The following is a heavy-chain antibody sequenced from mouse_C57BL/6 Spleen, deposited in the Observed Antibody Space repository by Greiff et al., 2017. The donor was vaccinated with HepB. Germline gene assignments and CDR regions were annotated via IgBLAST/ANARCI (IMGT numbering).Heavy chain of an antibody. CDR3: TGYSNYVYYAMDY. Sequence: EVMLVESGGGLVQPGGSMKLSCVASGFTFSNYWMNWVRQSPEKGLEWVAQIRLKSDNYATHYAESVKGRFTISRDDSKSSVYLQMNNLRAEDTGIYYCTGYSNYVYYAMDYWGQGTSVTVSS. V-gene: IGHV6-3*01. D-gene: IGHD2-5*01. CDR2: IRLKSDNYAT. CDR1: GFTFSNYW. J-gene: IGHJ4*01.